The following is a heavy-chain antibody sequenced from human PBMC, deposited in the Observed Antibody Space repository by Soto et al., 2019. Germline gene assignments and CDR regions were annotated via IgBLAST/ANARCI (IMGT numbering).Heavy chain of an antibody. CDR2: ISGSGGST. Sequence: TGGSLRLSCAASGFTFSSYAMSWVRQAPGKGLEWVSAISGSGGSTTYADSVKGRFTISRDNAKNTLYLQMNSLRAEDTAVYYCVRGEGGWETYWGQGTLVTVSS. CDR3: VRGEGGWETY. J-gene: IGHJ4*02. V-gene: IGHV3-23*01. CDR1: GFTFSSYA. D-gene: IGHD6-19*01.